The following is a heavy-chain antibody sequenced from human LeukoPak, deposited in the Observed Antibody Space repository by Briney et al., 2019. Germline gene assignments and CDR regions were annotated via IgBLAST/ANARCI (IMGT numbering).Heavy chain of an antibody. CDR2: ISSSSNYI. J-gene: IGHJ4*02. CDR1: GFTFTSYT. V-gene: IGHV3-21*01. D-gene: IGHD3-22*01. Sequence: GGSLRLSCAASGFTFTSYTMNWVRQAPGKGLEWVSSISSSSNYIYYADSVKGRFTISRDNAKNSLYLQMNSLRAEDTAVYYCAREYYDSSGYYLYYFDYWGQGTLVAVSS. CDR3: AREYYDSSGYYLYYFDY.